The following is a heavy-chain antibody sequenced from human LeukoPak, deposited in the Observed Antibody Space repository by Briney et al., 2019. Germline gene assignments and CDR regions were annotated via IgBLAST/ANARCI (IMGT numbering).Heavy chain of an antibody. V-gene: IGHV4-59*08. CDR3: ARSPPTYCSGGSCYYYGMDV. Sequence: SETLSLTCTVSGGSISSYYWSWVRQPPGKGLEWIGYIYYSGSTNYNPSLKSRVTISVDTSKNQFSLKLSSVTAADTAVYYCARSPPTYCSGGSCYYYGMDVWGQGTTVTVSS. J-gene: IGHJ6*02. CDR2: IYYSGST. CDR1: GGSISSYY. D-gene: IGHD2-15*01.